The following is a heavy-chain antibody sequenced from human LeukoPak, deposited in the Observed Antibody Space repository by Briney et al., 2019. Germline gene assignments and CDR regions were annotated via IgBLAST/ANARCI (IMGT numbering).Heavy chain of an antibody. D-gene: IGHD2-21*01. J-gene: IGHJ4*02. Sequence: QASETLSLTCVVYGGSFSGYYWSWIRQPPGKGLEWIGEINHSGSTNYNPSLKSRVTISVDTSKNQFSLKLSSVTAADTAVYYCARGPLWSHFDYWGQGTLVTVSS. V-gene: IGHV4-34*01. CDR1: GGSFSGYY. CDR2: INHSGST. CDR3: ARGPLWSHFDY.